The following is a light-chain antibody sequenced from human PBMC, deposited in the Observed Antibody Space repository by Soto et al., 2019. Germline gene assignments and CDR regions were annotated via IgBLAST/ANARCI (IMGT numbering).Light chain of an antibody. Sequence: DIQLTQSPSFLSASVGDRVTITCRASQGISSYLAWYQQKPGKAPKLLIYAASTLQSGVPSRFSGSGSGTEFTLTISSLQPEDFATYYCQQLNSYPPGTFGQGTKVEIQ. V-gene: IGKV1-9*01. J-gene: IGKJ1*01. CDR1: QGISSY. CDR3: QQLNSYPPGT. CDR2: AAS.